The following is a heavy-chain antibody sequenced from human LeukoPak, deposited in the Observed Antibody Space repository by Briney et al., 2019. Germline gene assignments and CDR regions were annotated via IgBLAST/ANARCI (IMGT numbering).Heavy chain of an antibody. J-gene: IGHJ4*02. CDR2: IYPGDSDT. CDR3: ASSGYCSGGSCYAGWGY. V-gene: IGHV5-51*01. CDR1: GSIFTSYW. D-gene: IGHD2-15*01. Sequence: GASLQISCKGSGSIFTSYWIGWGRQLPGKGLEGMGIIYPGDSDTRYSPSFQGQVTISADKSISTAYLQWSSLKASDTAMYYCASSGYCSGGSCYAGWGYWGQGTLVTVSS.